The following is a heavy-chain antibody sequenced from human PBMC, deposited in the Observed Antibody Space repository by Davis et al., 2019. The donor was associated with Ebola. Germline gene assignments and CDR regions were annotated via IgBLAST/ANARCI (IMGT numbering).Heavy chain of an antibody. J-gene: IGHJ6*02. CDR1: GGSISGYY. Sequence: MPSETLSLTCTVSGGSISGYYWSWIRQPPGKGLEWIGEINHSGSTNYNPSLKSRVTISVDTSKNQFSLKLSSVTAADTAVYYCARLEYYYDSSGYYYPYYYYGMDVWGQGTTVTVSS. CDR3: ARLEYYYDSSGYYYPYYYYGMDV. V-gene: IGHV4-34*01. D-gene: IGHD3-22*01. CDR2: INHSGST.